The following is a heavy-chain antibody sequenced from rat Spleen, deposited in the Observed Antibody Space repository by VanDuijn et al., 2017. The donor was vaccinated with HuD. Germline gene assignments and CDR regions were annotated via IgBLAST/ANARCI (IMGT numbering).Heavy chain of an antibody. CDR3: ARGGDLAPDY. Sequence: QVQLKDSGPGLVQPSQTLSLTCTVSGFSLSRSGVIWVRQPPGKGLEWLGVIWGNGNTNYKSPLKSRLSISKDTSKSQVFLKMNSLQTEDTATYYCARGGDLAPDYWGQGVMVTVSS. CDR2: IWGNGNT. J-gene: IGHJ2*01. D-gene: IGHD4-3*01. CDR1: GFSLSRSG. V-gene: IGHV2-13*01.